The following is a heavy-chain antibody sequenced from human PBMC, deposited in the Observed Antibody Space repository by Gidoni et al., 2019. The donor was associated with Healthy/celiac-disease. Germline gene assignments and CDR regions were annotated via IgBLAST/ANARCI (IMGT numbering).Heavy chain of an antibody. D-gene: IGHD3-3*01. CDR2: IYHRGST. V-gene: IGHV4-30-2*01. J-gene: IGHJ4*02. Sequence: QLQLQESGSGLVKPSQTLSLTCAGKGLEWIGYIYHRGSTYYKPSLKSRGTISVDRSKNQSTLKRTSWNDADTAVYYCARGHDDCWSGYSGLFDDWGQGTRVTVSS. CDR3: ARGHDDCWSGYSGLFDD.